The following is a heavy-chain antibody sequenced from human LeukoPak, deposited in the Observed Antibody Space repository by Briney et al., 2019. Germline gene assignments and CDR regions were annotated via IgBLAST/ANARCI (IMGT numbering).Heavy chain of an antibody. J-gene: IGHJ6*03. D-gene: IGHD6-13*01. V-gene: IGHV3-7*01. CDR1: GFTFGSYW. Sequence: GGSLRLSCAASGFTFGSYWMSWGRHIPGKGLEWVANIKEDGGEKYYADSVRGRFIISRDNAQRSLSLQMNSLTVEDTAVYYCTRDSDSRSWNYYMDVWGKGTTVTVSS. CDR2: IKEDGGEK. CDR3: TRDSDSRSWNYYMDV.